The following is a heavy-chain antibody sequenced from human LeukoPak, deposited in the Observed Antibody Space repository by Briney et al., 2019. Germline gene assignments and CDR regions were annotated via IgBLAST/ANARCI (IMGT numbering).Heavy chain of an antibody. CDR1: GGSISSGGYY. Sequence: KTSQTLSLTCTVSGGSISSGGYYWCWIRQHPGKGLEWIGYIYYSGSTYYNPSLKSRVTISVDTSKNQFSLKLSSVTAADTAVYYCAREAYCSSTSCPFDYWGQGTLVTVSS. J-gene: IGHJ4*02. V-gene: IGHV4-31*03. CDR3: AREAYCSSTSCPFDY. D-gene: IGHD2-2*01. CDR2: IYYSGST.